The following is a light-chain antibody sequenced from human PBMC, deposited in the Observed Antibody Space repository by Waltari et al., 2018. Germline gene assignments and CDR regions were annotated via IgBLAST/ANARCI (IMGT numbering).Light chain of an antibody. V-gene: IGKV2-28*01. CDR3: MQALHPPYT. Sequence: DIVMTQSPLSLPVTPGEPASISCRSSQSLVDGGGNKFLDWYGQKPGQSPQLLIYQISNRASGVPDRISGSGSDTDFTLKITRVEAEDVGVYYCMQALHPPYTFGQGTKLEIK. J-gene: IGKJ2*01. CDR2: QIS. CDR1: QSLVDGGGNKF.